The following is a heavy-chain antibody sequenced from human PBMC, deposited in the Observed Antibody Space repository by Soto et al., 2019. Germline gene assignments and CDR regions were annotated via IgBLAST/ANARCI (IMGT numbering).Heavy chain of an antibody. J-gene: IGHJ4*02. D-gene: IGHD3-10*01. Sequence: GGSLRLSCAASGFTFSSYAMSWVRQAPWKGLEWVSAISGSGGSTYYADSVKGRFTISRDNSKNTMYLEMNSLRAEDTAVYYCAKGPAYYYDSGTYYKHPYFDYWDQGTLVTVPQ. V-gene: IGHV3-23*01. CDR2: ISGSGGST. CDR1: GFTFSSYA. CDR3: AKGPAYYYDSGTYYKHPYFDY.